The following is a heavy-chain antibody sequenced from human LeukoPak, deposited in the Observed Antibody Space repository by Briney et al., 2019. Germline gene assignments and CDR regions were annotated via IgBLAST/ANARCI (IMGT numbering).Heavy chain of an antibody. CDR2: INAGNGNT. CDR3: ARTHSYYYGSGSDYYYYGMDV. Sequence: ASVKVSCKASGYTFTSYAMHWVRQAPGQRLEWMGWINAGNGNTKYSQKFQGRVTMTRDTSISTAYMELSRLRSDDTAVYYCARTHSYYYGSGSDYYYYGMDVWGQGTTVTVSS. D-gene: IGHD3-10*01. CDR1: GYTFTSYA. V-gene: IGHV1-3*01. J-gene: IGHJ6*02.